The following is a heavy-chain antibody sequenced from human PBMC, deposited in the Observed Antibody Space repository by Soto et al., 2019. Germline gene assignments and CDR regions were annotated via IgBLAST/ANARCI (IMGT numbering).Heavy chain of an antibody. CDR1: GFTFSNYG. CDR2: IWYDGSKR. CDR3: ARDWYGSGSYRVWGPFHYYYGMDV. V-gene: IGHV3-33*01. J-gene: IGHJ6*02. D-gene: IGHD3-10*01. Sequence: QVQLVESGGGVVQPGGSLRLSCAASGFTFSNYGMHWVRQAPGKGLEWVAVIWYDGSKRNYADSVKGRFTISRLNSKNTLYLRMDSLRAEDTAVYFCARDWYGSGSYRVWGPFHYYYGMDVWGQGTTVTVSS.